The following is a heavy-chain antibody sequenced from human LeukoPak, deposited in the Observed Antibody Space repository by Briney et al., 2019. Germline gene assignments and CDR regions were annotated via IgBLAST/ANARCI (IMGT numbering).Heavy chain of an antibody. V-gene: IGHV3-23*01. CDR2: ISGSAVIT. J-gene: IGHJ3*02. Sequence: GGSLRPSCAASGLTFINFGMTWVRQAPGKGLEWVSAISGSAVITFYADSVKGRFTISRDNSKNTLYLQMNSLRAEDTALYYCAKSRLSGINDAFDIWGQGTMVTVS. D-gene: IGHD3-3*01. CDR3: AKSRLSGINDAFDI. CDR1: GLTFINFG.